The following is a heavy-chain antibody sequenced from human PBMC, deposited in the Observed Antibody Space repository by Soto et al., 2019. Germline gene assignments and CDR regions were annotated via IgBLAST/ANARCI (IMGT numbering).Heavy chain of an antibody. D-gene: IGHD1-26*01. Sequence: TLSLTCPLSSRSISSGGYYWSWLRQQPGKGLEWIGYIYYSGSTYYNPSLKSRVTISVDTSKNPFSLKLSSVTAADTAVYYCARGGGIPEHYFDYWGQGTLVTVSS. J-gene: IGHJ4*02. CDR1: SRSISSGGYY. CDR2: IYYSGST. CDR3: ARGGGIPEHYFDY. V-gene: IGHV4-31*03.